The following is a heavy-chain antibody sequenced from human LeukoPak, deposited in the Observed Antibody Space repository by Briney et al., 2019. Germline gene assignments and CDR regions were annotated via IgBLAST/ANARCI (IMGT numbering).Heavy chain of an antibody. J-gene: IGHJ5*02. CDR1: GFSFSGYW. Sequence: GGSLRLSCAASGFSFSGYWMQWVRQAPGKGLEWVASINQDGSQKDYVASLRGRFTSSRDNAKNSLYLQMNSLRAEDTAVYYCARDRGSTTFDHWGPGTLVTVSS. V-gene: IGHV3-7*01. CDR2: INQDGSQK. CDR3: ARDRGSTTFDH. D-gene: IGHD3-10*01.